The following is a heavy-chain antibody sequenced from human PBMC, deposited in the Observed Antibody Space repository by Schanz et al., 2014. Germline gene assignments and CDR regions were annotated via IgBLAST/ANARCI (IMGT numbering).Heavy chain of an antibody. CDR1: GYTLTDLS. J-gene: IGHJ6*02. CDR2: FDPEDVET. CDR3: ATDHIAAAGSQYFYYYGMSV. Sequence: QVQLVQSGAEVKKPGASVKVSCKVSGYTLTDLSMHWVRQAPGKGLEWMGGFDPEDVETIYAQKFQGRVTMTEDTSTDTAYMELSSLRSEDTAVYYCATDHIAAAGSQYFYYYGMSVWGQGTTVTVSS. D-gene: IGHD6-13*01. V-gene: IGHV1-24*01.